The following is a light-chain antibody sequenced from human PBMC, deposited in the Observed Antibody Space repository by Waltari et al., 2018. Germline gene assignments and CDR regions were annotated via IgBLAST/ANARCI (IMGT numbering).Light chain of an antibody. CDR2: DVN. CDR3: SSFTTSGTYV. CDR1: SSDVGAYNF. V-gene: IGLV2-14*03. J-gene: IGLJ1*01. Sequence: QSALTQPASVSGSPGQSIAISCAGTSSDVGAYNFVSWYQQHPGQAPKLRIYDVNERPSGVSDRFSGSKSGNTASLTISGLQAEDETDYYCSSFTTSGTYVFGTGTKVTVL.